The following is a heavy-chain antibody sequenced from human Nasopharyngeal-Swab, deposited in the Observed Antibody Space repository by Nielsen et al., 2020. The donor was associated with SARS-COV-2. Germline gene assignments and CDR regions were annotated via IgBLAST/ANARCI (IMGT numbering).Heavy chain of an antibody. CDR2: ISFDGGNT. V-gene: IGHV3-30*03. J-gene: IGHJ4*02. D-gene: IGHD3-9*01. CDR3: PREGHVYSFYDALAGHPDS. CDR1: GFSFRNYG. Sequence: GGSLRLSCAASGFSFRNYGMHWVRQAPGKGLEWVAVISFDGGNTNYADSVRGRFTISRDNYENTLHLQMNSLRAEDTAVYYCPREGHVYSFYDALAGHPDSWGQGTLVTVSS.